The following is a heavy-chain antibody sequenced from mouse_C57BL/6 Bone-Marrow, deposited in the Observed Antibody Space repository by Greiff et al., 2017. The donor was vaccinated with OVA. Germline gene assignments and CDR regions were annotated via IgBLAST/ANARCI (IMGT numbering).Heavy chain of an antibody. D-gene: IGHD1-1*01. CDR2: ISDGGSYT. CDR3: AREMTTVVVDAMDY. V-gene: IGHV5-4*01. J-gene: IGHJ4*01. Sequence: EVQRVESGGGLVKPGGSLKLSCAASGFTFSSYAMSWVRQTPDKRLEWVATISDGGSYTYYPDNVKGRFTISIDNAKNNLYLRMSHLKAEDTAMYYWAREMTTVVVDAMDYWGQGTSVTVSS. CDR1: GFTFSSYA.